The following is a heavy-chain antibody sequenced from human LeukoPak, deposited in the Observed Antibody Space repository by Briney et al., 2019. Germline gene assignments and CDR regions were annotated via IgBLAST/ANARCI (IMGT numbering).Heavy chain of an antibody. Sequence: SQTLSLTCAISGDSVSSNSATWNWIRQSPSRGLEWLGRTYYRSKWSNDYAVSVKSRITINPDTSKHQFSLQLNSVTPDDTAVYYCARRITAAGWWFDPWGQRALVTVSS. V-gene: IGHV6-1*01. J-gene: IGHJ5*02. D-gene: IGHD6-13*01. CDR3: ARRITAAGWWFDP. CDR1: GDSVSSNSAT. CDR2: TYYRSKWSN.